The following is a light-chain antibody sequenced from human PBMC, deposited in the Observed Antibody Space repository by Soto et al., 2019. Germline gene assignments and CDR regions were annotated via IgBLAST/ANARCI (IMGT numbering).Light chain of an antibody. CDR3: CSYAGSSTFYV. CDR1: SSDAGSYNL. CDR2: EVS. V-gene: IGLV2-23*02. J-gene: IGLJ1*01. Sequence: QSALTQPASLSWSPGQSITFSCTGTSSDAGSYNLVSWYQQHPGKAPKLMIYEVSKRPSGVSNRFSGSKSGNTASLTISGLQAEDEADYYCCSYAGSSTFYVFGTGTKVTVL.